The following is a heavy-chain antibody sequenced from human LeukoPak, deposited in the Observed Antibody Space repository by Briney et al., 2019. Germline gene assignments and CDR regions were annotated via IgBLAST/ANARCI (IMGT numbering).Heavy chain of an antibody. D-gene: IGHD3-10*01. CDR1: GGTFSSYA. Sequence: SVKVSCKASGGTFSSYAISWVRQAPGQGLEWMGRIIPILGIANYAQKFQGRVTITADKSTSTAYMELSSLRSEDTAVYYYARSLWFQLNNWFDPWGQGTLVTVSS. V-gene: IGHV1-69*04. CDR2: IIPILGIA. J-gene: IGHJ5*02. CDR3: ARSLWFQLNNWFDP.